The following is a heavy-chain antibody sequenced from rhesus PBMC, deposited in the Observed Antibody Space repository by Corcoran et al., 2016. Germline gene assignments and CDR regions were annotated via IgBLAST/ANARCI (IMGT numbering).Heavy chain of an antibody. D-gene: IGHD3-16*01. CDR3: ASGGYYSGSFDY. CDR1: GGSISSSY. Sequence: QLQLQESGPGLVKPSETLSVTCAVSGGSISSSYWSWIRQAPGKGLELIGYIYGSGSSTNYNPALKSRVTLSVDTSKNQLSRQLSSVTAADTAVYYCASGGYYSGSFDYWGQGVLVTGSS. CDR2: IYGSGSST. V-gene: IGHV4-169*02. J-gene: IGHJ4*01.